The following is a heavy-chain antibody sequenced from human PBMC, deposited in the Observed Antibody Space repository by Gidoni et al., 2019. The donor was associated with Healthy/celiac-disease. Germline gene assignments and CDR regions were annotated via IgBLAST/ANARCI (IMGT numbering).Heavy chain of an antibody. Sequence: EVQLVESGGGLVQPGGSLRLTCAASGLTFSSYEMNWVRQGPGKGLEWVSYISSSGSTKNYADSVKGRFTISRDNAKNSLYLQMNSLRAEDTAVYYCARGPRKQIAAGGSFDYWGQGTLVTVSS. CDR2: ISSSGSTK. V-gene: IGHV3-48*03. D-gene: IGHD6-13*01. CDR3: ARGPRKQIAAGGSFDY. CDR1: GLTFSSYE. J-gene: IGHJ4*02.